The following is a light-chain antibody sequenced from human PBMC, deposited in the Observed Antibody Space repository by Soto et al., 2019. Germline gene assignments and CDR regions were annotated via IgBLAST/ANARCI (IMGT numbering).Light chain of an antibody. CDR2: GNS. V-gene: IGLV1-40*01. CDR1: SSNIGAGYD. Sequence: QSVLTQPPSVSGAPGQRVTISCTGSSSNIGAGYDVHWYQQLPGTAPKLLIYGNSNRPSGVPDRFSGSKSGTSASLAITGLLAEDEAEYYCQSYDSSLSGYVFGTGTKLTVL. CDR3: QSYDSSLSGYV. J-gene: IGLJ1*01.